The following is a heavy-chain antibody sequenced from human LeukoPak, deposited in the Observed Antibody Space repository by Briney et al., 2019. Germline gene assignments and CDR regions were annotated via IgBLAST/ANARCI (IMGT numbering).Heavy chain of an antibody. CDR2: INPNSGGT. CDR1: GYTFTGYY. Sequence: ASVKVSCKASGYTFTGYYMHWVRPAPGQGLEWMGWINPNSGGTNYAQKFRGRVTMTRDTSISTAYMELSRLRSDDTAVYYCARELLDYYYGMDVWGQGTTVTVSS. J-gene: IGHJ6*02. CDR3: ARELLDYYYGMDV. V-gene: IGHV1-2*02. D-gene: IGHD2-15*01.